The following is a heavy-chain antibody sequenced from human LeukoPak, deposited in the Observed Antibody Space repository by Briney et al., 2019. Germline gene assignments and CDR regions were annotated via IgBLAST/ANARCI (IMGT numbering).Heavy chain of an antibody. CDR2: IYYSGST. CDR3: AGSGSGSYYSPWYFDL. V-gene: IGHV4-59*01. D-gene: IGHD3-10*01. J-gene: IGHJ2*01. Sequence: SETLSLTCTVSGGSISSYYWGWIRQPPGKGLEWIGYIYYSGSTNYNPSLKSRVTISVDTSKNQFSLRLSSVTAADTAVYYCAGSGSGSYYSPWYFDLWGRGTLVTVSS. CDR1: GGSISSYY.